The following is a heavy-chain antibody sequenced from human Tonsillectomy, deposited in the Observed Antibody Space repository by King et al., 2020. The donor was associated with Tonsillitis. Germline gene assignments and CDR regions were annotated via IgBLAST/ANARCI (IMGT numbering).Heavy chain of an antibody. V-gene: IGHV3-21*01. D-gene: IGHD1-14*01. J-gene: IGHJ6*03. CDR3: ARDPFREPTYLHLYLGG. Sequence: DVQLVESGGGLVKPGGSLRLSCAASGFTFSYYTMNWVRQAPGKGLEWVSSIGSSSNYIYYADSVKGRFTISRDNAKNSLYLQMNSLRAEDTAVYYCARDPFREPTYLHLYLGGWGKGSTVTVPS. CDR1: GFTFSYYT. CDR2: IGSSSNYI.